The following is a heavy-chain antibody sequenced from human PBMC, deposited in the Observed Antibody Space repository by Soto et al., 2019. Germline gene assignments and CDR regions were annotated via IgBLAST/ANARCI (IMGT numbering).Heavy chain of an antibody. V-gene: IGHV4-61*01. Sequence: QVQLQESGPGLVKPSETLSLTCIVSGGSVSGGSYYWSWIRQPPGKGLEWMAYIYYTGSTNYNPSLKSRVTISGDTSKNQCSLRLTSVTAADTAVYYCARSRRGAPGAFDIWGQGTMVTVSS. J-gene: IGHJ3*02. D-gene: IGHD3-10*01. CDR2: IYYTGST. CDR1: GGSVSGGSYY. CDR3: ARSRRGAPGAFDI.